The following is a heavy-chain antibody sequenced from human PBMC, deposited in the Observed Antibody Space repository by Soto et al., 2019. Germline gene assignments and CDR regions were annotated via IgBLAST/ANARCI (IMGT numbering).Heavy chain of an antibody. J-gene: IGHJ4*02. D-gene: IGHD3-10*01. V-gene: IGHV3-7*05. CDR1: GFTFRGYW. Sequence: EVHLEESGGGLVQPGGSLRLSGAASGFTFRGYWMNWVRQPPGKGLEWLGNINQDGSEKNHVDSVKGRFTISVDNSKNSLYLQMNSLRAEDTAVYYCARDPSRGGDFDYWGQGTLVTVSS. CDR2: INQDGSEK. CDR3: ARDPSRGGDFDY.